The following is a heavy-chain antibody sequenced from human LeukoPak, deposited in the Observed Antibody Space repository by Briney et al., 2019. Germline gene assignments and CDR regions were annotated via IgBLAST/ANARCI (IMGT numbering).Heavy chain of an antibody. V-gene: IGHV3-23*01. Sequence: GGSLRLSCAASGFTFSSYAMSWVRQAPGKGLEWVSVISGSGESTYYADSVKGQFTTSRGNSKNTLYLQLNSLRADDTAVYYCARAERQWLATRFGYWGRGTLVTVSS. D-gene: IGHD6-19*01. CDR3: ARAERQWLATRFGY. CDR1: GFTFSSYA. J-gene: IGHJ4*02. CDR2: ISGSGEST.